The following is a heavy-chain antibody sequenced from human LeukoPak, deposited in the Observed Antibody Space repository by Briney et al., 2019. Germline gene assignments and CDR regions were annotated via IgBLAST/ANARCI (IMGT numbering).Heavy chain of an antibody. CDR2: ISYTAST. V-gene: IGHV4-59*02. Sequence: SETLSLTCTVSGGSVTTDYWSWIRQPPGKGLEWIGYISYTASTNYNPSLKSRGTMSVDTSKNQFSLKLSSVTAADTAVYYCARVGDWNDLVYWGQGTLVTVSS. D-gene: IGHD1-1*01. CDR3: ARVGDWNDLVY. CDR1: GGSVTTDY. J-gene: IGHJ4*02.